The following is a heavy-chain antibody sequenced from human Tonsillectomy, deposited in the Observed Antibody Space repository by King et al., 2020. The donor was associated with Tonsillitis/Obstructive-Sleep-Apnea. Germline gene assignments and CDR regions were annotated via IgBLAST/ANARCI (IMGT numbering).Heavy chain of an antibody. D-gene: IGHD3-3*01. V-gene: IGHV3-30*18. Sequence: QLVQSGGGVVQPGRSLRLSCAASGFTFKNYAMHWVRQAPGKGLEWVAGISHEGSDEYYVDSVKDRFTISRDTSKRMLYLQMNSLRAEDTAVYYCTKWSDTYRGAGAFHVWGQGTLVTVSS. J-gene: IGHJ3*01. CDR1: GFTFKNYA. CDR3: TKWSDTYRGAGAFHV. CDR2: ISHEGSDE.